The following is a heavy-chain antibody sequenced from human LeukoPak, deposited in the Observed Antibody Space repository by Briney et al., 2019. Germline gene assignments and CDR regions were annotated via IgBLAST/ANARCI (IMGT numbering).Heavy chain of an antibody. CDR3: ARDLGGYSYGTLDY. CDR1: GFTFSTYW. CDR2: IRQDGSEK. V-gene: IGHV3-7*01. J-gene: IGHJ4*02. D-gene: IGHD5-18*01. Sequence: GGSLRLSCAASGFTFSTYWMSWVRQAPGKGLEWVATIRQDGSEKHYVDSVEGRFTISRDNAQNSLYLQMHSLGVEDTAVYYCARDLGGYSYGTLDYWGQGTLVTVSS.